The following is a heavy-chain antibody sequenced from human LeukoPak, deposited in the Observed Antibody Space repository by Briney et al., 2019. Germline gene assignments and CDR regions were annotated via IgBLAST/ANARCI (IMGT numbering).Heavy chain of an antibody. V-gene: IGHV4-30-4*08. Sequence: SETLSLTCTVSGGSISNYYWSWIRQPPGKGLEWIGYIYYSGSTYYNPSLKSRVTISVDTSKNQFSLKLSSVTAADTAVYYCARRYYYDSSGPGYWGQGTLVTVSS. D-gene: IGHD3-22*01. CDR3: ARRYYYDSSGPGY. J-gene: IGHJ4*02. CDR1: GGSISNYY. CDR2: IYYSGST.